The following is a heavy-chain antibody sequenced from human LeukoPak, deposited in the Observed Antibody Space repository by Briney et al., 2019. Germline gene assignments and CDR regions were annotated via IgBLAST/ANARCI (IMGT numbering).Heavy chain of an antibody. D-gene: IGHD3-10*01. CDR2: IYSCGST. CDR3: AKDSKRWKTYYYASGSYHFDY. CDR1: GFTVSSNY. J-gene: IGHJ4*02. Sequence: GGSLRLSCAASGFTVSSNYMSWVRQAPGKGLEWVSVIYSCGSTYYADSVKGRFTISRDNSKNTLYLQMNSLRPEDTAVYYCAKDSKRWKTYYYASGSYHFDYWGQGTLVTVSS. V-gene: IGHV3-66*03.